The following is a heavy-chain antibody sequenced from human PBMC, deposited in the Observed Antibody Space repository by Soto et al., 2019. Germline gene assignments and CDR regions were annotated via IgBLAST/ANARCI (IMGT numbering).Heavy chain of an antibody. Sequence: QVQLQESGPGLVKPSQTLSLTCTVSGGSISSGDYYWSWIRQPPGKGLEWIGYIYYSGSTYYNPALQSRVTISVDTSKTRLSLKLSSVHAADTAVYYCARARPDGSTLAPWGQGNLVTVSS. J-gene: IGHJ5*02. CDR1: GGSISSGDYY. V-gene: IGHV4-30-4*01. D-gene: IGHD6-13*01. CDR2: IYYSGST. CDR3: ARARPDGSTLAP.